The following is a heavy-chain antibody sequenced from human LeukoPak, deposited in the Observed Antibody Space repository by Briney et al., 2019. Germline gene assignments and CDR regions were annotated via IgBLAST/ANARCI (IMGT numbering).Heavy chain of an antibody. CDR3: ARGEWGIAAAAIGHFDY. CDR1: GGPFSSYA. J-gene: IGHJ4*02. V-gene: IGHV1-69*01. D-gene: IGHD6-13*01. Sequence: SVQVSCQASGGPFSSYAISWVRQAPGQGLEWMGGIIPIFGTANYAQKFQGRVTITADESTSTAYMELSSLRSEDTAVYYCARGEWGIAAAAIGHFDYWGQGTLVTVSS. CDR2: IIPIFGTA.